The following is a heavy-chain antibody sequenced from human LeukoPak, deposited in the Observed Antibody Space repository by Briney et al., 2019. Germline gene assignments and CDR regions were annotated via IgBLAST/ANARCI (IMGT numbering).Heavy chain of an antibody. Sequence: GASVNVSCKASGYTFVDHYIHWVRQAPGQGLEYMGWINPNSGGTKSAQKFQGRVTMTRDTSISTGYMELSGLASDDAAVYYCARTSVEVGQNYYGMDVWGQGTTVTVSS. CDR3: ARTSVEVGQNYYGMDV. J-gene: IGHJ6*02. CDR2: INPNSGGT. CDR1: GYTFVDHY. D-gene: IGHD3-22*01. V-gene: IGHV1-2*02.